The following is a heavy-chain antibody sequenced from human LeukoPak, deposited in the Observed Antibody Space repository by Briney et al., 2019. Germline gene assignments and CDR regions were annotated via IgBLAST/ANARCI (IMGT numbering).Heavy chain of an antibody. CDR3: ARGPILLWIHNGMDV. CDR2: IRSKAYGGTT. D-gene: IGHD3-10*01. V-gene: IGHV3-49*04. J-gene: IGHJ6*02. Sequence: GGSLRLSCTASGFIFGDHAMSWVRQAPGKGLECVGFIRSKAYGGTTEYAASVTGTFTISRDDSKGIAYLQMNGLKTEDTGVYYCARGPILLWIHNGMDVWGQGTTVIVSS. CDR1: GFIFGDHA.